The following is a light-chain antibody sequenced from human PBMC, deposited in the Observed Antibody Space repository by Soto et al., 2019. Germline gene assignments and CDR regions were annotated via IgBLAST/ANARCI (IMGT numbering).Light chain of an antibody. CDR2: DAS. CDR1: QSVSTY. J-gene: IGKJ1*01. V-gene: IGKV3-11*01. Sequence: EIVLTQSPATLSLSPGQRATLSCRASQSVSTYFAWYQQKHGQAPRLLIYDASTRATGIPARFSGSGSGTDFTRTISSLEPEDFAVYYCQQRSNWPPTWTVGQGTKEEIK. CDR3: QQRSNWPPTWT.